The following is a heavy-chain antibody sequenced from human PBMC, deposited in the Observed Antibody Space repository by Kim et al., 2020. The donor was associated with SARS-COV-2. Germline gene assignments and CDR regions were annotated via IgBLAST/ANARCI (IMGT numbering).Heavy chain of an antibody. D-gene: IGHD3-3*01. V-gene: IGHV3-20*01. J-gene: IGHJ5*02. Sequence: GGSLRLSCAASGFTFDDYGMSWVRQAPGKGLEWVSGINLNGGSTGYADSVKGRFTISRDNAKNSLYLQMNSLRAEDTALYHCARASDSTILGDNWFDPWGQGTLVTVSS. CDR2: INLNGGST. CDR1: GFTFDDYG. CDR3: ARASDSTILGDNWFDP.